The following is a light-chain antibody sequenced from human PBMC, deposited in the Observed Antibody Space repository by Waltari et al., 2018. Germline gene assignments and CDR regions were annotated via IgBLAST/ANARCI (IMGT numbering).Light chain of an antibody. J-gene: IGKJ3*01. V-gene: IGKV2-28*01. CDR3: QQYYRTPFT. CDR2: LGS. Sequence: DIVMTQSPLSLPVTPGEPASISCRSSQSLLHTNGYNYMDWYLQKPGQSPQLLIYLGSNRASGVPDRFSGSGSGTDFTLKIGRVEAEDVAVYYCQQYYRTPFTFGPGTKVDIK. CDR1: QSLLHTNGYNY.